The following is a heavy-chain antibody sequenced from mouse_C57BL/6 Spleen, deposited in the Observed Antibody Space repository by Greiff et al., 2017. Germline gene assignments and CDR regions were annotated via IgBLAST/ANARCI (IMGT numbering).Heavy chain of an antibody. CDR2: IHPSDSDT. D-gene: IGHD2-4*01. CDR1: GYTFTSYW. J-gene: IGHJ3*01. Sequence: VQLQQPGAELVKPGASVKVSCKASGYTFTSYWMHWVKQRPGQGLEWIGRIHPSDSDTNYNQKFKGKATLTVDKSSSPAYMQLSSLTSEDSAVYYCAIRIYYDYEAWFAYWGQGTLVTVSA. CDR3: AIRIYYDYEAWFAY. V-gene: IGHV1-74*01.